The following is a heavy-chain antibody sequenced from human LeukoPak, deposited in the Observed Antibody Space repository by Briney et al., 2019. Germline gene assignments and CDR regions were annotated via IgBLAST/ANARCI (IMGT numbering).Heavy chain of an antibody. J-gene: IGHJ4*02. CDR2: ISGSGGRT. CDR3: AKYIGYCSGGSCNYYFDY. CDR1: GFTFSSYA. Sequence: GGSLRLSCAASGFTFSSYAMSWVRQAPGKGLEWVSAISGSGGRTYYADSVKGRFTISRDNSKDTLYLEMNSLRAEDTAVYYCAKYIGYCSGGSCNYYFDYWGQGTLVTVSS. D-gene: IGHD2-15*01. V-gene: IGHV3-23*01.